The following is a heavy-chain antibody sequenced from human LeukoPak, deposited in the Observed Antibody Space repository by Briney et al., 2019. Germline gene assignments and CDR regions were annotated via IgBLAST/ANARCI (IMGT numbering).Heavy chain of an antibody. Sequence: GASVKVSCKASNYTFASYGLSWVRQAPGQGLQWVGWINPYDGNTNYAQRFQARVTMSIDKSTRTVYMELRRLRLDDTAVYYCVRVWPPNAVDRGMTYSDFTALDVWGQGTTVIVS. CDR2: INPYDGNT. CDR1: NYTFASYG. D-gene: IGHD1-20*01. CDR3: VRVWPPNAVDRGMTYSDFTALDV. V-gene: IGHV1-18*01. J-gene: IGHJ3*01.